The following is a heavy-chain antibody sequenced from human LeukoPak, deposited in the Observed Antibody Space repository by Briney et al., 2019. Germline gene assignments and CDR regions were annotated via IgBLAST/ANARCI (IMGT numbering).Heavy chain of an antibody. V-gene: IGHV3-7*01. CDR2: IKQDGSEK. Sequence: GGSLRLSCAASGFTFSSYWMSWVRQAPGKGLEWVANIKQDGSEKYYVDSVKGRFTISRDNAKNSLYLQMSSLRDDDTAVYYCTRDRGWQQFDYWGQGTLVTVSS. D-gene: IGHD5-24*01. CDR1: GFTFSSYW. J-gene: IGHJ4*02. CDR3: TRDRGWQQFDY.